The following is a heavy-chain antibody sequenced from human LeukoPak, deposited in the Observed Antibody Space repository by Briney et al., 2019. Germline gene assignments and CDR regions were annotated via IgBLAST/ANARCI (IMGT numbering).Heavy chain of an antibody. CDR1: GFTFSTYR. D-gene: IGHD6-6*01. Sequence: GGSLRLSCAASGFTFSTYRMNWVRQAPGKALEWVSSISSGSSYIYYADSVKGRFTISRDNAKNSLDLQMNSLRVEDTAVYYCAKGEYSSSYDAFDIWGQGTMVTVSS. CDR3: AKGEYSSSYDAFDI. CDR2: ISSGSSYI. J-gene: IGHJ3*02. V-gene: IGHV3-21*04.